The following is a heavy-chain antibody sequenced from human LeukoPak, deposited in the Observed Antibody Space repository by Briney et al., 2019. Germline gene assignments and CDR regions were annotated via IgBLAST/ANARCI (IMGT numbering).Heavy chain of an antibody. J-gene: IGHJ4*02. V-gene: IGHV5-51*01. CDR2: IYPGDSDT. Sequence: PGASLQISCKGSGYSFTSYWIGWVRQLPGKGLDWMGIIYPGDSDTRYSPSFQGQVTISADKSISTAYLQWSSLKASDTAMYYCARAYYYDSSGYLYYFDYWGQGTLVTVSS. D-gene: IGHD3-22*01. CDR3: ARAYYYDSSGYLYYFDY. CDR1: GYSFTSYW.